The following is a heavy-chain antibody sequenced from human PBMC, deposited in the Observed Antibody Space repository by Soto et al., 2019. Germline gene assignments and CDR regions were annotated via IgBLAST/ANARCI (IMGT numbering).Heavy chain of an antibody. CDR3: ARVGVVTYCDGGCPDY. V-gene: IGHV3-48*03. J-gene: IGHJ4*02. D-gene: IGHD2-21*02. Sequence: EVQVMESGGGLVQPGGSLRLSCAASGFSFSSDEMNWVRQAPGKGPEWVAYISSSGGTKYYADSVRGRFTISRDNAKNSLYLQINSLRAEDTAVYYCARVGVVTYCDGGCPDYWGQGTLVTVSS. CDR1: GFSFSSDE. CDR2: ISSSGGTK.